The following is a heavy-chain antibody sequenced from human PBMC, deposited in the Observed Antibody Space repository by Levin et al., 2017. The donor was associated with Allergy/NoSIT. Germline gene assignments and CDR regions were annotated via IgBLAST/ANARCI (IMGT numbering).Heavy chain of an antibody. Sequence: SETLSLTCAVSGYSISSGYYWGWIRQPPGKGLEWIGSIYHSGSTYYNPSLKSRVTISVDTSKNQFSLKLSSVTAADTAVYYCARALDDYIWGSPNWGQGTLVTVSS. D-gene: IGHD3-16*01. CDR3: ARALDDYIWGSPN. CDR2: IYHSGST. CDR1: GYSISSGYY. V-gene: IGHV4-38-2*01. J-gene: IGHJ4*02.